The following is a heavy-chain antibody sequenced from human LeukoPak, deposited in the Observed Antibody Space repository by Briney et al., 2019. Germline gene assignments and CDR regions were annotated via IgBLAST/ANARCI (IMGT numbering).Heavy chain of an antibody. CDR1: GGSTSSYY. D-gene: IGHD3-22*01. Sequence: SETLSLTCTVSGGSTSSYYWSWIRQPAGKGLEWIGRIYTSGSTNYNPSLKSRVTMSVDTSKNQFSLKLSSVTAADTAVYYCARSPTYYYDSSGYYYYFDYWGQGTLVTVSS. V-gene: IGHV4-4*07. CDR3: ARSPTYYYDSSGYYYYFDY. J-gene: IGHJ4*02. CDR2: IYTSGST.